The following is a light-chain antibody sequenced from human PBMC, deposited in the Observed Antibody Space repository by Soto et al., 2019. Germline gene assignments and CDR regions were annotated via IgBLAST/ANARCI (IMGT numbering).Light chain of an antibody. CDR2: DAS. CDR1: QSIRSW. CDR3: QHNNGYSWT. Sequence: DIPLNQSPSTLSGSLGDRVTITCRASQSIRSWLAWYQQKPGKAPKVLIYDASSLESGVPSRFSGSGSGTEFTLTISSLQPDDFATYYCQHNNGYSWTFGQGTKVDI. J-gene: IGKJ1*01. V-gene: IGKV1-5*01.